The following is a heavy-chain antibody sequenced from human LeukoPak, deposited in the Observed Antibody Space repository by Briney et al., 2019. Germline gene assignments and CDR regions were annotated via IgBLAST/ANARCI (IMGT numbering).Heavy chain of an antibody. CDR1: GFTFSSYW. CDR2: IKSDGTDT. Sequence: PGGSLRLSCAASGFTFSSYWMHWVRQVPGKGLVWVSRIKSDGTDTGYADSVRGRFTISRDNAKSTMFLQMDSLRAEDTAVYYCARDPVGGRPDSWGQGILVAVSP. V-gene: IGHV3-74*01. CDR3: ARDPVGGRPDS. J-gene: IGHJ4*02. D-gene: IGHD1-26*01.